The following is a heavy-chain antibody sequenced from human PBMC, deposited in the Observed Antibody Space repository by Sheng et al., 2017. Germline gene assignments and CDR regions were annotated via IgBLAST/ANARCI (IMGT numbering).Heavy chain of an antibody. CDR2: IYYGGST. CDR1: VAPSPVVVTT. CDR3: AGQYSSLSSLDY. D-gene: IGHD6-6*01. J-gene: IGHJ4*02. Sequence: QVQLQQSGPGLVKPSETPVPSPALSLVAPSPVVVTTGAGIRQPPGKGLEWIGYIYYGGSTNYNPSFKSRVTISVDPSKNQFSLNLRSLTAADTAVYYCAGQYSSLSSLDYWGQGTLVAVSS. V-gene: IGHV4-61*01.